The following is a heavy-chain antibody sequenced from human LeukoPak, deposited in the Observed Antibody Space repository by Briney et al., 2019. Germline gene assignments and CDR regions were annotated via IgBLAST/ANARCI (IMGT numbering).Heavy chain of an antibody. CDR1: GGSFSGYY. CDR2: INHSGST. D-gene: IGHD3-22*01. V-gene: IGHV4-34*01. Sequence: SETLSLTCAVYGGSFSGYYWSWIRQPPGKGLEWIGEINHSGSTNYNPSLKSRVTISVDTSKNQFSLKLSSVTAADTAVYYCARGVTYYDSSGYYYVKRPFDYWGQGTLVTVSS. J-gene: IGHJ4*02. CDR3: ARGVTYYDSSGYYYVKRPFDY.